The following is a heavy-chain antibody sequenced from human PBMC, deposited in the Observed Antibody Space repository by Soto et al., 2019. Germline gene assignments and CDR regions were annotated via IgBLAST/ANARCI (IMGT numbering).Heavy chain of an antibody. CDR3: VRNTAVAVTWGRHLQTNWYDP. CDR1: GYTFTNYD. V-gene: IGHV1-8*01. Sequence: QVQLVQSGAEVKKPGASVKVSCKASGYTFTNYDINWVRQATGQGLEWMGWMNANSGTTGYAQKFQGRVTMTRDTAIXXAXLXXSRLIHEDRAVYYYVRNTAVAVTWGRHLQTNWYDPWGQGTLVPVSS. D-gene: IGHD6-19*01. J-gene: IGHJ5*02. CDR2: MNANSGTT.